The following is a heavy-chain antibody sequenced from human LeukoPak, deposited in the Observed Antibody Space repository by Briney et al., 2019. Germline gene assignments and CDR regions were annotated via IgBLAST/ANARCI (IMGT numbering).Heavy chain of an antibody. Sequence: ASVKVSCKASRCTFASYDINWLRQSPGQGLEWMGWINPNSGGTNYAQKFQGRVTMTRDTSISTAYMELSRLRSDDTAVYYCASLGATLDYWGQGTLVTVSS. CDR1: RCTFASYD. CDR2: INPNSGGT. J-gene: IGHJ4*02. V-gene: IGHV1-2*02. CDR3: ASLGATLDY. D-gene: IGHD1-26*01.